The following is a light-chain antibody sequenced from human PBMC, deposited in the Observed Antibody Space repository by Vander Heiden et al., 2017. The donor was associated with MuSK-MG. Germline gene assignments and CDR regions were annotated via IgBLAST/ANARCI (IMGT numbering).Light chain of an antibody. Sequence: DIQMTQSPSSLSASVGDRVTITCQASQDISNYLNWYQLKPGKAPKLLIYDASNLETGVPSRFSGSGSGTDFTFTISSLQPEDFATYYCQQDDNLPKTFGQGTKVEIK. CDR2: DAS. CDR1: QDISNY. V-gene: IGKV1-33*01. J-gene: IGKJ1*01. CDR3: QQDDNLPKT.